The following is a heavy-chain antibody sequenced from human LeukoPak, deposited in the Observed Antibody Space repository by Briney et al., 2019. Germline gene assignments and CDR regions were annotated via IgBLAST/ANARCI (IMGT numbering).Heavy chain of an antibody. CDR2: IYYSGST. D-gene: IGHD3-3*01. CDR3: ARLGITIFGVAVEAFDI. Sequence: SETLSLTCTVSGGSISSYYWSWLRQPPGKGLEWLGNIYYSGSTNYNPSLKSRVTISVDTSKNQFSLKLSSVTAADTAVYYCARLGITIFGVAVEAFDIWGQGTMVTVSS. J-gene: IGHJ3*02. V-gene: IGHV4-59*01. CDR1: GGSISSYY.